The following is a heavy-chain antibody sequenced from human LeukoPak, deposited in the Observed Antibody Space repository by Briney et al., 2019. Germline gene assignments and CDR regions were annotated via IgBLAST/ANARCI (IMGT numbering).Heavy chain of an antibody. J-gene: IGHJ6*03. CDR2: IYYSGST. CDR3: ARGGYSYGYYMDV. CDR1: GGSISSYY. D-gene: IGHD5-18*01. Sequence: SETLSLTCTVSGGSISSYYWSWIRQPPGKGLEWIGYIYYSGSTNYNPSLKSRVTISVDTSKNQFSLKLSSVTAADTAVYYCARGGYSYGYYMDVWGKGTPVTVSS. V-gene: IGHV4-59*01.